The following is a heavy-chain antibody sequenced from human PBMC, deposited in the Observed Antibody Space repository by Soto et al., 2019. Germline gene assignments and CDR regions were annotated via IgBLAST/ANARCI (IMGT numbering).Heavy chain of an antibody. CDR1: GGSFSGYY. J-gene: IGHJ4*02. D-gene: IGHD3-10*01. CDR3: ARGLGFIGSGSYTD. Sequence: SETLSLTCAVYGGSFSGYYWSWIRQPPGKGLEWIGEINHSGSTNYNPSLKSRVTISVDTSKNQFSLKLSSVTAADTAVYYCARGLGFIGSGSYTDWGQGTLVTVPQ. CDR2: INHSGST. V-gene: IGHV4-34*01.